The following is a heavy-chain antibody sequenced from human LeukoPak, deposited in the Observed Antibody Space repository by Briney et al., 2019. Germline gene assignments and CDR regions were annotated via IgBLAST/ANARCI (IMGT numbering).Heavy chain of an antibody. D-gene: IGHD3-3*01. J-gene: IGHJ6*03. V-gene: IGHV3-23*01. CDR1: GFAFSNFA. CDR3: AKMEGQRLYDYCMDV. Sequence: PGGSLRLSCAASGFAFSNFAMSWVRQAPGKGLEWVSARSGSGYYTYYVESVKGRFTISRDSSKNTLYLHMNSLRADDTAVYYCAKMEGQRLYDYCMDVWGGGTTVTVSS. CDR2: RSGSGYYT.